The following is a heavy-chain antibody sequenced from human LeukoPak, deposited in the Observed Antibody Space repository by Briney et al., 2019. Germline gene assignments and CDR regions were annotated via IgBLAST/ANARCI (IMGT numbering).Heavy chain of an antibody. CDR1: GGSISSSSYY. CDR2: IYYSGST. Sequence: KASETLSLTCTVSGGSISSSSYYWGWIRQPPGKGLEWIGSIYYSGSTYYNPSLKGRVTISVDTSKNQFSLKLSSVTAADTAVYYCARTHVDTAMVTLQLYNFDYWGQGTLVTVSS. D-gene: IGHD5-18*01. V-gene: IGHV4-39*01. CDR3: ARTHVDTAMVTLQLYNFDY. J-gene: IGHJ4*02.